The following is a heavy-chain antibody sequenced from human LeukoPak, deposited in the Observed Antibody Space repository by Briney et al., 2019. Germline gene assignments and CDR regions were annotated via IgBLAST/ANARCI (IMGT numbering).Heavy chain of an antibody. CDR3: ARDYCSSTSCFYYYYYMDV. J-gene: IGHJ6*03. CDR2: INSDGSST. D-gene: IGHD2-2*01. CDR1: GFTFSSYW. Sequence: GGSLRLSCAASGFTFSSYWMHWVRQAPGKGLVWVSRINSDGSSTSYADSVKGRFTISRDNAKNTLYLQMNSLRAEDTAVYYCARDYCSSTSCFYYYYYMDVWGKGTTVTVSS. V-gene: IGHV3-74*01.